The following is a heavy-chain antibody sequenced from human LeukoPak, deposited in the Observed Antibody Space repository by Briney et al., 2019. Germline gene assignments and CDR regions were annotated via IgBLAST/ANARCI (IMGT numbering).Heavy chain of an antibody. J-gene: IGHJ4*02. CDR2: IWDSGST. CDR1: GGSISGTGNY. CDR3: ASGRSGSFGY. Sequence: SETLSLTCTVSGGSISGTGNYWGWIRQPPGKGLEWIGSIWDSGSTNYNPSLKSRVTLSIDASKNQFSLQQSSVSAADTAVYYCASGRSGSFGYWGQGTLVTVSS. D-gene: IGHD3-10*01. V-gene: IGHV4-39*07.